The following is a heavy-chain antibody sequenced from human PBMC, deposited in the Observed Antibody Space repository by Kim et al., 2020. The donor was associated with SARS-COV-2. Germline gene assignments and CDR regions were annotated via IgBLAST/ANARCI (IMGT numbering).Heavy chain of an antibody. CDR3: ARRQFTSGWYYFDY. Sequence: ADSGRGRFIISRSNAKNTLYLQMNSLRAEDTAVYYCARRQFTSGWYYFDYWGQGTLVTVSS. J-gene: IGHJ4*02. V-gene: IGHV3-74*01. D-gene: IGHD6-19*01.